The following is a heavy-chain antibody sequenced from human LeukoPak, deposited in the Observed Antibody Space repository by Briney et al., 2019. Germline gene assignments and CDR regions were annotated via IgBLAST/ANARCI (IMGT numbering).Heavy chain of an antibody. D-gene: IGHD1-14*01. J-gene: IGHJ4*02. CDR1: GFTFSNYS. CDR3: ARSGGTSWY. CDR2: ISYDGSYN. Sequence: PGRSLRLSCAASGFTFSNYSMHWVRQAPGKGLEWVAFISYDGSYNDYADSVKGRFTISRDNSKNTLYLQMNSLRAEDTAVYYCARSGGTSWYWGQGTLVTVSS. V-gene: IGHV3-30*04.